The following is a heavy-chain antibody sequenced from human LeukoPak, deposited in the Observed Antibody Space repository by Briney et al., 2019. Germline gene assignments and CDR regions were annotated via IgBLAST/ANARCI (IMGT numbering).Heavy chain of an antibody. Sequence: GGSLRLSCAASGFTFSNAWMSWVRQAPGKGLEWVGRIKSKTDGGTTDYAAPVKGRFTISRDDSKNTLYLQMNSLKTEDTAVYYCTTTYYYDSSGYSNDYWGQGTLVTVSS. V-gene: IGHV3-15*01. CDR1: GFTFSNAW. CDR2: IKSKTDGGTT. J-gene: IGHJ4*02. CDR3: TTTYYYDSSGYSNDY. D-gene: IGHD3-22*01.